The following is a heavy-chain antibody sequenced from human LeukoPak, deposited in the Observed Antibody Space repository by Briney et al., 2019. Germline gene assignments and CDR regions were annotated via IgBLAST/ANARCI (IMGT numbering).Heavy chain of an antibody. J-gene: IGHJ4*02. CDR2: INPNSGGT. CDR3: ARDYDILTGIGSSPNY. Sequence: GASVKVSCKASGYTFTGYYIHWVRQAPGQGLEWMGWINPNSGGTNYAQKFQGRVTMTRDTSISTAYMELSRLRSDDTAVYYCARDYDILTGIGSSPNYWGQGTLVTVSS. V-gene: IGHV1-2*02. D-gene: IGHD3-9*01. CDR1: GYTFTGYY.